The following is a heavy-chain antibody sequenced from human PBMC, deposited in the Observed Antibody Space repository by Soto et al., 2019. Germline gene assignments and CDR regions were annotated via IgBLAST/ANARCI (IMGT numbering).Heavy chain of an antibody. V-gene: IGHV1-46*01. CDR2: INPSDGST. Sequence: ASVKVSGKASGYTFISYYMHWVLQAPGQGLEWMGIINPSDGSTSYAQKFQGRVTMTRDTSTSTVYMELSSLRSEGTAVYYCARDLGDETAMVYYYYGMDVWGQGTTVTVSS. J-gene: IGHJ6*02. CDR3: ARDLGDETAMVYYYYGMDV. CDR1: GYTFISYY. D-gene: IGHD5-18*01.